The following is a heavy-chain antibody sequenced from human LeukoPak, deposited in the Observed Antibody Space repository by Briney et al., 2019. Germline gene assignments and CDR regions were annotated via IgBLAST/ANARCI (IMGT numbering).Heavy chain of an antibody. Sequence: SETLSPTCTVSGGSISSGGCYWSWIRQHPGKGLEWIGYIYYSGSTYYNPSLKSRVTISVDTSKNQFSLKLSSVTAADTAVYYCARSFITIFGVVHNWFDPWGQGTLVTVSS. CDR2: IYYSGST. J-gene: IGHJ5*02. CDR3: ARSFITIFGVVHNWFDP. V-gene: IGHV4-31*03. D-gene: IGHD3-3*01. CDR1: GGSISSGGCY.